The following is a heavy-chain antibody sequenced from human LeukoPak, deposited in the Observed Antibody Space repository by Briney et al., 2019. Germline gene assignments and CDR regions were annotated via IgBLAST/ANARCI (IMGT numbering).Heavy chain of an antibody. D-gene: IGHD6-19*01. CDR1: GYTFTGYY. CDR2: INPNSGGT. CDR3: ARHVIAVAGPWFEY. V-gene: IGHV1-2*02. J-gene: IGHJ4*02. Sequence: ASVKVSCKASGYTFTGYYMHWVRQAPGQGLEWMGWINPNSGGTNYAQKFQGRVTMTRDTSISTAYMELSRLRSDDTAVYYCARHVIAVAGPWFEYWGQGTLVTVSS.